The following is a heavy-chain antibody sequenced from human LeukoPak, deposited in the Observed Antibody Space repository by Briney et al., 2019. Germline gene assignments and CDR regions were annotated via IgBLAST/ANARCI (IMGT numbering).Heavy chain of an antibody. Sequence: ASVKVSCKASGYTFTHYRLHWVRQAPGQGLEWMGWINPNSGGTNYAQKFQGRVTMTRDTSISTAYMELSRLGSDDTAVYYCARAWVGHNWFDPWGQGTLVTVSS. V-gene: IGHV1-2*02. CDR2: INPNSGGT. D-gene: IGHD2-15*01. CDR3: ARAWVGHNWFDP. J-gene: IGHJ5*02. CDR1: GYTFTHYR.